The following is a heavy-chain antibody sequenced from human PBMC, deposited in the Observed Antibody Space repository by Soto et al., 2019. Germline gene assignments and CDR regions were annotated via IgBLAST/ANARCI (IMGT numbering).Heavy chain of an antibody. V-gene: IGHV3-33*01. CDR2: IWYDGSNK. CDR3: ARDAHPFSGSYYFDY. J-gene: IGHJ4*02. CDR1: GFTFSSYG. D-gene: IGHD1-26*01. Sequence: QVQLVESGGGVVQPGRSLRLSCAASGFTFSSYGMHWVRQAPGKGLEWVAVIWYDGSNKYYADSMKGRFTISRDNSKNTLYLQMNSLRAEDTAVYYCARDAHPFSGSYYFDYWGQGTLVTVSS.